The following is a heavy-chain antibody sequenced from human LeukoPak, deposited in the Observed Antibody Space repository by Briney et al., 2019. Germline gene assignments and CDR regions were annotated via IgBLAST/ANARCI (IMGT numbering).Heavy chain of an antibody. D-gene: IGHD3-16*01. CDR3: ARGAPGGHDY. Sequence: SETLSLTCTVSGGSISSGGYYWSWIRQHPGKGLEWIGYIYYSGSTYYNPSLKSRVTISVDTSKNQFSLKLSSVTAADTAVYYCARGAPGGHDYWGQGTLVTVSS. CDR2: IYYSGST. V-gene: IGHV4-31*03. J-gene: IGHJ4*02. CDR1: GGSISSGGYY.